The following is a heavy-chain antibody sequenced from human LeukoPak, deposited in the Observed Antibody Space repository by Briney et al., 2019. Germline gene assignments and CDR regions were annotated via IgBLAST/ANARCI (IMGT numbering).Heavy chain of an antibody. CDR3: AREERDGYNYYWYFDL. Sequence: GGSLRLSCTVSGFTVSSNSMSWVRQAPGKGLEWVSFIYSGGNTHYSDSVKGRFTISRDNAKNSLYLQMNSLRAEDTAVYYCAREERDGYNYYWYFDLWGRGTLVTVSS. D-gene: IGHD5-24*01. V-gene: IGHV3-53*01. CDR2: IYSGGNT. CDR1: GFTVSSNS. J-gene: IGHJ2*01.